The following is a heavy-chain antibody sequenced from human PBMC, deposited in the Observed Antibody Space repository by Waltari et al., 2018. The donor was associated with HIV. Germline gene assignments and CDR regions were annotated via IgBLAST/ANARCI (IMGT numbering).Heavy chain of an antibody. D-gene: IGHD6-13*01. Sequence: EVQLVESGGGLVQPGGSLRLSCAASGFTFSSYDMHWVRQATGKGLEWVSAIGTAGDTYYPGSVKGRFTISRENAKNSLYLQMNSLRAGDTAVYYCVGSWYVGAFDIWGQGTMVTVSS. CDR3: VGSWYVGAFDI. V-gene: IGHV3-13*01. CDR1: GFTFSSYD. CDR2: IGTAGDT. J-gene: IGHJ3*02.